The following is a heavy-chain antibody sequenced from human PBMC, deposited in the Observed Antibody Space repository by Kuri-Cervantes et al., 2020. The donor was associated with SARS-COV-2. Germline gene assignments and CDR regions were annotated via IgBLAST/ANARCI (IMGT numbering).Heavy chain of an antibody. CDR3: ARDHRMITFGGVIDHFDY. J-gene: IGHJ4*02. CDR1: GYTFTSYG. V-gene: IGHV1-18*04. Sequence: ASVKVSCKASGYTFTSYGISWVRQAPGQGLEWMGWIGGYNGNTNYAQKLQGRVTMTTDTSTSTADMELRSLRSDDTAVYYCARDHRMITFGGVIDHFDYWGQGTLVTVSS. CDR2: IGGYNGNT. D-gene: IGHD3-16*02.